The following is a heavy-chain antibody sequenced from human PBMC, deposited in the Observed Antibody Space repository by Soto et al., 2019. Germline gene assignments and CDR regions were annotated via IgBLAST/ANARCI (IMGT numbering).Heavy chain of an antibody. D-gene: IGHD3-22*01. CDR2: ISSGGTTI. CDR1: GFTISSYE. CDR3: ARWGPYYYYTSAYFG. J-gene: IGHJ4*02. Sequence: EVQLVDSGGGLVQPGGSLRLSCAASGFTISSYEMNWVRQAPRKGLEWVSYISSGGTTIYYAEAVKGRFTISRDNSKNSLYLQMNSVRVEDTAVYYCARWGPYYYYTSAYFGWGQGTLVTGSS. V-gene: IGHV3-48*03.